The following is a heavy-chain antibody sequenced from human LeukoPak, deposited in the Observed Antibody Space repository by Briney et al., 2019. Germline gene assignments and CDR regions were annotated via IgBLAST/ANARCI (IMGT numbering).Heavy chain of an antibody. CDR2: IYHSGST. J-gene: IGHJ4*02. CDR3: ARRLGPDYDILTGYYPPNYYFDY. D-gene: IGHD3-9*01. Sequence: SETLSLTCAVSGGSISSNNWWSWVRQPPGKGLEWIGEIYHSGSTNYNPSLKSRVTISIDRSKNQFSLKLSSVTAADTAVYYCARRLGPDYDILTGYYPPNYYFDYWGQGTLVTVSS. V-gene: IGHV4-4*02. CDR1: GGSISSNNW.